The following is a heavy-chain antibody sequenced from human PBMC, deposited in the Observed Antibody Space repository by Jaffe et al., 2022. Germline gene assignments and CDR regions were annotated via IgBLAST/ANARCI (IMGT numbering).Heavy chain of an antibody. CDR2: ISSSGSTI. J-gene: IGHJ3*02. CDR3: ARYVSYCGGDCLGFFDI. Sequence: EVQLVESGGGLVQPGGSLRLSCAASGFTFSSYEMNWVRQAPGKGLEWVSYISSSGSTIYYADSVKGRFTISRDNAKNSLYLQMNSLRAEDTAVYYCARYVSYCGGDCLGFFDIWGQGTMVTVSS. CDR1: GFTFSSYE. V-gene: IGHV3-48*03. D-gene: IGHD2-21*02.